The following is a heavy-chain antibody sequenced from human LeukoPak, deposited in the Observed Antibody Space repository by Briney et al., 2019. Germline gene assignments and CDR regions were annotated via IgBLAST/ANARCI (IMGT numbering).Heavy chain of an antibody. CDR2: IYTSGST. CDR1: GGSISSGSSY. Sequence: SQTLSLTYTVSGGSISSGSSYWSWIRQPAGKGLEWIGRIYTSGSTNYNPSLKSRVTISVDTSKNQFSLKLSSVTAADTAVYYCARDAVRQLDYWGQGTLVTVSS. D-gene: IGHD6-13*01. V-gene: IGHV4-61*02. CDR3: ARDAVRQLDY. J-gene: IGHJ4*02.